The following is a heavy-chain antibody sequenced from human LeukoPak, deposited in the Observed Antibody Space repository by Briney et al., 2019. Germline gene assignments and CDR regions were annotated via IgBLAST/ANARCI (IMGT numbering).Heavy chain of an antibody. CDR2: IYDSGST. V-gene: IGHV4-59*08. CDR3: ARGYCSGGNCYPGGNWFDP. Sequence: SETLSLTCTVSGGSISSYYWSWIRQPPGKGLEWIGYIYDSGSTKYNPSLKSRVAISVDTSKKQFSLKLSSVTAADTAVYYCARGYCSGGNCYPGGNWFDPWGQGTLVTVSS. J-gene: IGHJ5*02. D-gene: IGHD2-15*01. CDR1: GGSISSYY.